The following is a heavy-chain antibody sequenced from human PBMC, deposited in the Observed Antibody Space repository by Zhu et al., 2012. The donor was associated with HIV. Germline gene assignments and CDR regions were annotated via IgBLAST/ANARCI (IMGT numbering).Heavy chain of an antibody. Sequence: QVQLQESGPGLVKPSQTLSLTCTVSGGSINSGDYYWSWIRQPPGKGLEWIGYIYYSGSTYYNPSLKSRVTISMDTSKHQFSLKLSSVTAADMAVYYCARVGAATRSFFDYWGQGTLVTVSS. V-gene: IGHV4-30-4*08. CDR2: IYYSGST. J-gene: IGHJ4*02. D-gene: IGHD1-1*01. CDR3: ARVGAATRSFFDY. CDR1: GGSINSGDYY.